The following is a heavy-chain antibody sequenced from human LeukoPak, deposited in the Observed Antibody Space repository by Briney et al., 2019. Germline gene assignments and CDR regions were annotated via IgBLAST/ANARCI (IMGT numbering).Heavy chain of an antibody. CDR3: ARDKEAVAGTGNYFDY. CDR1: GGSISSSSYY. CDR2: IYYSGST. V-gene: IGHV4-39*07. Sequence: PSETLSLTCTVSGGSISSSSYYWGWIRQPPGKGLEWIGSIYYSGSTYYNPSLKSRVTISVDTSKNQFSLKLSSVTAADTAVYYCARDKEAVAGTGNYFDYWGQGTLVTVSS. J-gene: IGHJ4*02. D-gene: IGHD6-19*01.